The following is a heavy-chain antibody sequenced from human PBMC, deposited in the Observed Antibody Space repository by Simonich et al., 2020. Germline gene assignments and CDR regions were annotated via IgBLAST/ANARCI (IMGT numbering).Heavy chain of an antibody. D-gene: IGHD4-17*01. CDR2: ISGSGGST. J-gene: IGHJ2*01. Sequence: EVQLLESGGGLVQPGGSLRLSCAASGFPFSSYAMSWVRRAPGKGLGWVSAISGSGGSTYYADSVKGRFTISRDNSKNTLYLQMNSLRAEDTAVYYCAKDIGTVTTEWYFDLWGRGTLVTVSS. CDR1: GFPFSSYA. V-gene: IGHV3-23*01. CDR3: AKDIGTVTTEWYFDL.